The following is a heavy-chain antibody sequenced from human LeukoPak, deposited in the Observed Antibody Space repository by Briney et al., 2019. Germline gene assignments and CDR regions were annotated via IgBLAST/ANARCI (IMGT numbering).Heavy chain of an antibody. CDR1: GYTFITYY. CDR3: ARDDYDILTGYSFSFDY. J-gene: IGHJ4*02. Sequence: GASVKVSCKASGYTFITYYIHWVRQAPGQGLEWMGIINPNGGTTSYAQKFQGRVTMTRDTSTSTVYMELSSLRSDDTAMYYCARDDYDILTGYSFSFDYWGQGTLVTVSS. CDR2: INPNGGTT. V-gene: IGHV1-46*01. D-gene: IGHD3-9*01.